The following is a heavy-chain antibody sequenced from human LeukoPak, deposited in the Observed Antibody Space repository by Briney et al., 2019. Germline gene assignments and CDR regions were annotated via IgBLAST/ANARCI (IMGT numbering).Heavy chain of an antibody. D-gene: IGHD3-22*01. J-gene: IGHJ4*02. CDR2: ISSSSSYI. CDR3: ARDNYYDRPYYFDY. Sequence: GGSLRLSCAASGFTFSSYSMNWVRQAPGQGLEWVSSISSSSSYIYYADSVKGRFTISRDNAKNSLYLQMSSLRAEDTAVYYCARDNYYDRPYYFDYWGQGTLVTVSS. V-gene: IGHV3-21*01. CDR1: GFTFSSYS.